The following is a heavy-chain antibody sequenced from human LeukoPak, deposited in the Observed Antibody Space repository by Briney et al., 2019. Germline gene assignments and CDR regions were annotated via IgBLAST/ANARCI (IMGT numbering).Heavy chain of an antibody. J-gene: IGHJ4*02. CDR1: GFTFSSYS. V-gene: IGHV3-33*08. CDR2: IWYDGSNK. D-gene: IGHD3-10*01. CDR3: ARIINYGSGSYYNSLFDY. Sequence: GGSLRLSCAASGFTFSSYSMNWVRQAPGKGLEWVAVIWYDGSNKYYADSVKGRFTISRDNSKNTLYLQMNSLRAEDTAVYYCARIINYGSGSYYNSLFDYWGQGTLVTVSS.